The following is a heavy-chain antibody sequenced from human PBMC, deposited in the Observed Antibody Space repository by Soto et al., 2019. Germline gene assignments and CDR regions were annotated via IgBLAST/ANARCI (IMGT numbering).Heavy chain of an antibody. CDR1: GGSISSGGYY. D-gene: IGHD3-10*01. V-gene: IGHV4-31*03. Sequence: QVQLQEAGPGLVKPSQTLSLTCTVSGGSISSGGYYWSWIRQHPGKGLEWIWYIYYSGSTYYHPSLKSRVSISVDSSMNQFSLKLSSVTAAVTPVYYCARDGVHPYYYGSYYGMDVWGQGTTVTVSS. CDR2: IYYSGST. J-gene: IGHJ6*02. CDR3: ARDGVHPYYYGSYYGMDV.